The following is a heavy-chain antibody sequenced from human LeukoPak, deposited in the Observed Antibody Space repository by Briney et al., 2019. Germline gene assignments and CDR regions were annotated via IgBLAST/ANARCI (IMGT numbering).Heavy chain of an antibody. CDR2: IIPILGIA. V-gene: IGHV1-69*04. J-gene: IGHJ4*02. Sequence: ASVKVSCKASGGTFSSYAISWVQQAPGQGLEWMGRIIPILGIANYAQKFQGRVTITADKSTSTAYMELSSLRSEDTAVYYCARYSDGGSSDYFDYWGQGTLVTVSS. CDR1: GGTFSSYA. D-gene: IGHD2-15*01. CDR3: ARYSDGGSSDYFDY.